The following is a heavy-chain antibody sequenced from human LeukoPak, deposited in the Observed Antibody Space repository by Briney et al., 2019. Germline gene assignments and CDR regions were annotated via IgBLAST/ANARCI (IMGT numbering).Heavy chain of an antibody. J-gene: IGHJ4*02. CDR1: GGTFSSYA. Sequence: ASVKVSCKASGGTFSSYAISWVRQAPGQGLEWMGGLIPIFGTANYAQKFQGRVTITTDEPTSTAYMELSSLRSEDTAVYYYARGRGWYLDFDYWGQGTLVTVSS. CDR2: LIPIFGTA. V-gene: IGHV1-69*05. CDR3: ARGRGWYLDFDY. D-gene: IGHD6-19*01.